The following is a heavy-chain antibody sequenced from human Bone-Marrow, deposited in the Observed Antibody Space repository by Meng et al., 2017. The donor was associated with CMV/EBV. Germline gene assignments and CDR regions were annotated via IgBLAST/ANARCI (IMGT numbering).Heavy chain of an antibody. V-gene: IGHV4-39*07. CDR1: GGSISSSSYY. D-gene: IGHD4-23*01. Sequence: SETLSLTCTVSGGSISSSSYYWGWIRQPPGRGLEWIGSIYHSGSTYYNPSLKSRVTISVDTSKNQFSLKLSSVTAADTAVYYCARGRVSGKDDDWGQGTLVTVSS. CDR2: IYHSGST. J-gene: IGHJ4*02. CDR3: ARGRVSGKDDD.